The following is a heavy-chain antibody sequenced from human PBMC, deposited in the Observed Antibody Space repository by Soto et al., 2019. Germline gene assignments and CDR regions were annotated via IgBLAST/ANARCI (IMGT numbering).Heavy chain of an antibody. D-gene: IGHD5-18*01. Sequence: PSETLSLTCAVYGVYGGSFNDYYWNWIRQPPGKGLEWIGEINHSGSTNYNPSLKSRVTISVDTSKNQFSLKLSSVTAADTAMYYCTRGRYSSGYVDYYYYGLDVWGPGXTVTV. CDR3: TRGRYSSGYVDYYYYGLDV. V-gene: IGHV4-34*01. CDR1: GGSFNDYY. J-gene: IGHJ6*02. CDR2: INHSGST.